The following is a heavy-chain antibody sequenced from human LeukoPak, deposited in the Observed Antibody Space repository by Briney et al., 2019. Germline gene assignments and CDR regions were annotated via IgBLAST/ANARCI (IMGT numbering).Heavy chain of an antibody. CDR3: VKDSGHCSGGSCALGYYYGMDV. CDR1: GFTFSSNG. CDR2: ISYDGSNK. D-gene: IGHD2-15*01. J-gene: IGHJ6*02. V-gene: IGHV3-30*18. Sequence: PGGSLRLSCAASGFTFSSNGMHWVRQAPGKGLEWVAVISYDGSNKYYVDSVKGRFTISRDNSENTLYLQMNSLRAEDTAVYYCVKDSGHCSGGSCALGYYYGMDVWGQGTTVTVSS.